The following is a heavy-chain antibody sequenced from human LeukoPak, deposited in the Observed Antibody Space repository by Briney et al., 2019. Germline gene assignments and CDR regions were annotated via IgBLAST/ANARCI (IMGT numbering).Heavy chain of an antibody. D-gene: IGHD6-19*01. V-gene: IGHV3-30*14. CDR2: ISYDGSNK. J-gene: IGHJ4*02. CDR1: GFTFSSYA. Sequence: PGGSLRLSCAASGFTFSSYAMHSVRQAPGKGLEWVAVISYDGSNKYYADSVKGRFTISRENAKNSLYLQMNSLRAGDTAVYYCARLRRDNSGWYDFDYWGQGTLVTVSS. CDR3: ARLRRDNSGWYDFDY.